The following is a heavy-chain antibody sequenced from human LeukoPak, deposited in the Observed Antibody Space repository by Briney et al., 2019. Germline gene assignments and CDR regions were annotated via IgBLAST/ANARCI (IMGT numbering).Heavy chain of an antibody. CDR3: ARDIMVRGIMPIFDP. D-gene: IGHD3-10*01. J-gene: IGHJ5*02. V-gene: IGHV3-7*01. Sequence: PGGSLRLSCAASGFTFSSYWMSWVRQAPGKGLEWVANIKQDGSEKYYVDSVKGRFTVSRDNAKKSLCLQMNSLRAEDTAVYYCARDIMVRGIMPIFDPWGQGTLVTVSS. CDR1: GFTFSSYW. CDR2: IKQDGSEK.